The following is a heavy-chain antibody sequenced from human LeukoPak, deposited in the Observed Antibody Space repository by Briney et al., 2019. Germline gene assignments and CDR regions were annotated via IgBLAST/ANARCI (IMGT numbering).Heavy chain of an antibody. V-gene: IGHV3-7*03. CDR3: ARGTYSSSWGDFFDY. Sequence: GGSLRLSCAASGLTFSRYWLTWVRQAPGKGLEWVANIKQDGSEKYYVDSVKGRFTISRDNAKNSLYLQMNSLRAEDTAVYYCARGTYSSSWGDFFDYWGQGTLVTVSS. CDR2: IKQDGSEK. CDR1: GLTFSRYW. D-gene: IGHD6-13*01. J-gene: IGHJ4*02.